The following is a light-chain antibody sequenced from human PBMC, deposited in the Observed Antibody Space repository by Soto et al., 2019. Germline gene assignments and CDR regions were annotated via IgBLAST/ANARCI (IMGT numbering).Light chain of an antibody. CDR2: DDR. V-gene: IGLV3-21*02. CDR3: QLWDSNSDHVV. Sequence: SYELTQPPSLSVAPGQTARITCGGTNSGRKSVHWYQQKPGQAPVVVGDDDRDRPSGIPERFSGSNSGNTAAPTISRVEAGDEADYYCQLWDSNSDHVVFGGGTPLTVL. J-gene: IGLJ2*01. CDR1: NSGRKS.